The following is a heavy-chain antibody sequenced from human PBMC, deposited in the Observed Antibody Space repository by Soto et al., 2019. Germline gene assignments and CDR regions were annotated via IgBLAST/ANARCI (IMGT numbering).Heavy chain of an antibody. J-gene: IGHJ4*02. D-gene: IGHD4-17*01. CDR3: ARDTYGVGDGRYYFDY. CDR1: GYTFTSYG. Sequence: QVQLVQSGAEVKKPGASVKVSCKASGYTFTSYGISWVRQAPGQGLEWMGWISAYNGNTNYAQKLQGRVTMTTDTXTXXAYMELRSLRSDDTAVYYCARDTYGVGDGRYYFDYWGQGTLVTVSS. V-gene: IGHV1-18*01. CDR2: ISAYNGNT.